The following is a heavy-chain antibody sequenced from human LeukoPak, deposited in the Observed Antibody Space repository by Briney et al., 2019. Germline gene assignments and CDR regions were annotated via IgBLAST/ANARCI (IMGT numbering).Heavy chain of an antibody. CDR1: GGSFSGYY. Sequence: SETLSLTCAVYGGSFSGYYWSWIRQPPGKGLEWIGEINHSGSTNYNPSLKSRVTISVDTSKNQFSLKLGSVTAADTAVYYCASYGSGSYYKNWGQGTLVTVSS. V-gene: IGHV4-34*01. CDR3: ASYGSGSYYKN. J-gene: IGHJ4*02. D-gene: IGHD3-10*01. CDR2: INHSGST.